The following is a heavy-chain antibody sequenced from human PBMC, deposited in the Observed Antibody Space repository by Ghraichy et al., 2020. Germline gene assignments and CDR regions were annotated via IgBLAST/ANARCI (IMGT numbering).Heavy chain of an antibody. Sequence: ASVKVSCKASGYTFTGYYMHWVRQAPGQGLEWMGWINPNSGGTNYAQKFQGRVTMTRDTSISTAYMELSRLRSDDTAVYYCARVSDSSGYYYHFDYWGQGTLVTVSS. V-gene: IGHV1-2*02. J-gene: IGHJ4*02. CDR3: ARVSDSSGYYYHFDY. D-gene: IGHD3-22*01. CDR1: GYTFTGYY. CDR2: INPNSGGT.